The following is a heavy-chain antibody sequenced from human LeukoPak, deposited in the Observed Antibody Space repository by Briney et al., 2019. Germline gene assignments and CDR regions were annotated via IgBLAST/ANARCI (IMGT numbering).Heavy chain of an antibody. J-gene: IGHJ6*02. CDR3: AREGTDTAMKEPSARYYYYGMDV. Sequence: PGGSLRLSCAASGFTFSSYGMHWVRQAPGKGLEWVAVIWYDGSNKYYADSVKGRFTISRDNSKNTLYLQMNSLRAEDTAVYYCAREGTDTAMKEPSARYYYYGMDVWGQGTTVTVSS. V-gene: IGHV3-33*01. CDR2: IWYDGSNK. D-gene: IGHD5-18*01. CDR1: GFTFSSYG.